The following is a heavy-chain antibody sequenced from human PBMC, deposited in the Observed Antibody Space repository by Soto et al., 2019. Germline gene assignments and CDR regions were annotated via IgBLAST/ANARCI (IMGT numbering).Heavy chain of an antibody. J-gene: IGHJ4*02. D-gene: IGHD3-22*01. CDR3: ARVQDSSGYSLDY. Sequence: LSLTCAVSGGSISGGGYSWSWIRQPPGKGLEWIGYIYHSGSTYYNPSLKSRVTISVDRSKNQFSLKLSSVTAADTAVYYCARVQDSSGYSLDYWGQGTLVTVSS. CDR1: GGSISGGGYS. V-gene: IGHV4-30-2*01. CDR2: IYHSGST.